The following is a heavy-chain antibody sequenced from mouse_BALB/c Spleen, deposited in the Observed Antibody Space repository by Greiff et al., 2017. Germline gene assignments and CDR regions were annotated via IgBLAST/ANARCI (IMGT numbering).Heavy chain of an antibody. D-gene: IGHD2-4*01. CDR3: AREGGNYDYDQAWFAY. CDR2: ISSGGSA. J-gene: IGHJ3*01. V-gene: IGHV5-6-5*01. Sequence: EVKLVESGGGLVKPGGSLKLSCAASGFTFSSYAMSWVRQTPEKRLEWVASISSGGSAYYPDSVKGRFTISRDNARNILYLQMSSLRSEDTAMYYCAREGGNYDYDQAWFAYWGQGTLVTVSA. CDR1: GFTFSSYA.